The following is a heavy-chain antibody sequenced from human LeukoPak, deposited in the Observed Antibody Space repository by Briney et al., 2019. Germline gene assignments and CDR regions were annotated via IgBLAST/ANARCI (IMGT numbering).Heavy chain of an antibody. CDR2: IISRGDTT. CDR3: ARPIAADAFDI. Sequence: GGSLRLSCAASGFTFNTYSMNWVRQAPGKGLEWVSNIISRGDTTHYAASVKGRFTISRDNAKNSLYLQMNSLRAEDTAVYYCARPIAADAFDIWGQGTMVTVSS. V-gene: IGHV3-48*04. J-gene: IGHJ3*02. CDR1: GFTFNTYS. D-gene: IGHD6-13*01.